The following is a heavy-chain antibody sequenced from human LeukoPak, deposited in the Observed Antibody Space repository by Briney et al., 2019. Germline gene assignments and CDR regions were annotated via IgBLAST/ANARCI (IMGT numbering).Heavy chain of an antibody. V-gene: IGHV1-18*04. CDR2: ISAYNGNT. CDR1: GYTSTDYY. CDR3: ASGRSDSYGSGSFLFDY. D-gene: IGHD3-10*01. Sequence: ASVKVSCKSSGYTSTDYYVHWVRQAPGQGLEWMGWISAYNGNTNYAQKLQGRVTMTTDTSTSTAYMELRSLRSDDTAVYYCASGRSDSYGSGSFLFDYWGQGTLVTVSS. J-gene: IGHJ4*02.